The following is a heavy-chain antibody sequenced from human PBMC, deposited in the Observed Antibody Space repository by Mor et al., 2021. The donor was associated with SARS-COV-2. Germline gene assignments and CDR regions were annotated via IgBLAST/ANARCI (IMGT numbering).Heavy chain of an antibody. V-gene: IGHV3-30*07. Sequence: YAMHWVRQAPGKGLEWVTVIYSAGNYKSHAESVRGRFTISREDSESALYLQMSSLRAEDTATYYCVRDEGSSWYLGEWIYW. CDR2: IYSAGNYK. CDR1: YA. D-gene: IGHD6-13*01. CDR3: VRDEGSSWYLGEWIYW. J-gene: IGHJ2*01.